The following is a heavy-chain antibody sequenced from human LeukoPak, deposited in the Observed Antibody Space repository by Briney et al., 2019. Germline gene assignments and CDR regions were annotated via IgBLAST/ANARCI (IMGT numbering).Heavy chain of an antibody. Sequence: GGSLRLSCAATGFTFSSYGMHWVRQAPGKGLEWVAFIRYDGSNKYYADSVKGRFTISRDNSKNTLYLQMNSLRAEDTAVYYCAKDGGGYFPSYYYYMDVWGKGTTVTISS. CDR2: IRYDGSNK. CDR3: AKDGGGYFPSYYYYMDV. D-gene: IGHD3-22*01. J-gene: IGHJ6*03. CDR1: GFTFSSYG. V-gene: IGHV3-30*02.